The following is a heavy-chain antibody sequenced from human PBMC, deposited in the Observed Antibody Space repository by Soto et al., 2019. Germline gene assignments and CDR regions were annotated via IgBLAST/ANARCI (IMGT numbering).Heavy chain of an antibody. V-gene: IGHV3-48*01. CDR3: ARDEGYCNSISCKDAFDS. Sequence: PGGSLRLSCAASGFTFSSYSMNWVRQAPGKGLEWVSYISSSSSTIYYADSVKGRFTISRDNAKKSLYLQMNSLRVEDTALYFCARDEGYCNSISCKDAFDSWGQGTMVTVSS. CDR2: ISSSSSTI. J-gene: IGHJ3*01. D-gene: IGHD2-2*01. CDR1: GFTFSSYS.